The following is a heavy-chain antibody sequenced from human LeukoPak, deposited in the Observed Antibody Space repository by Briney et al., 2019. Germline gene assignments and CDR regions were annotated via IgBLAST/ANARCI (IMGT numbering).Heavy chain of an antibody. CDR2: ISGSAVST. CDR3: ARDHYFYYMDA. J-gene: IGHJ6*03. Sequence: PGGSLRLSCEASGLTFSTYGMTWVRQAPGKGLEWVSTISGSAVSTFYAASVKGRFTISRDNAENSLYLQMNSLRAEDTAVYYCARDHYFYYMDAWGKGTTVTVSS. V-gene: IGHV3-23*01. CDR1: GLTFSTYG.